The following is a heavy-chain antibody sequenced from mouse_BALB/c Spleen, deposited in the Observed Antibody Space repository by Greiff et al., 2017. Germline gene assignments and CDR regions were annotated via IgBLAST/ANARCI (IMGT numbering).Heavy chain of an antibody. Sequence: QVQLKESGAELVRPGVSVKISCKGSGYTFTDYAMHWVKQSHAKSLEWIGVISTYYGDASYNQKFKGKATMTVDKSSSTAYMELARLTSEDSAIYYCARGGTVVAGNYFDYWGQGTTLTVSS. CDR3: ARGGTVVAGNYFDY. CDR2: ISTYYGDA. J-gene: IGHJ2*01. V-gene: IGHV1S137*01. D-gene: IGHD1-1*01. CDR1: GYTFTDYA.